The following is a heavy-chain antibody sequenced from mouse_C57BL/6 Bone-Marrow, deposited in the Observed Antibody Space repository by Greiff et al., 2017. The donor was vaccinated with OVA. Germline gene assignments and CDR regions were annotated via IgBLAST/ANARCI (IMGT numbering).Heavy chain of an antibody. CDR2: IYPRSGNT. V-gene: IGHV1-81*01. J-gene: IGHJ2*01. Sequence: VQLVESGAELARPGASVKLSCKASGYTFTSYGISWVKQRTGQGLEWIGEIYPRSGNTYYNEKFKGKATLTADKSSSTAYMELRSLTSEDSAVYFCARSPNWVDFDYWGQGTTLTVSS. CDR1: GYTFTSYG. CDR3: ARSPNWVDFDY. D-gene: IGHD4-1*01.